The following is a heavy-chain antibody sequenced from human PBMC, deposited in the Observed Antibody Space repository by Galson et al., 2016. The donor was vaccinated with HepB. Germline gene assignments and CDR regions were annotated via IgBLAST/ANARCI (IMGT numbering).Heavy chain of an antibody. V-gene: IGHV1-18*01. J-gene: IGHJ5*02. CDR3: ARLSLTSAGTTRFDP. Sequence: SVKVSCKASGYRFTDYGISWVRQAPGQGLEWMGWISVYNGNTKYTEKLQDRVTMTTDTSTSTAYMELRSLRSDDTAVYYCARLSLTSAGTTRFDPWGQGTLVIVSS. CDR2: ISVYNGNT. D-gene: IGHD1-7*01. CDR1: GYRFTDYG.